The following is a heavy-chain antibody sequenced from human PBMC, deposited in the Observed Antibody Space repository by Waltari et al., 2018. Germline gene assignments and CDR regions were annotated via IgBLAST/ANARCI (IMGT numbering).Heavy chain of an antibody. D-gene: IGHD6-13*01. J-gene: IGHJ3*02. CDR2: IKQDGSEK. CDR1: GFTFSSYW. Sequence: EVQLVESGGGLVQPGGSLRLSCAAYGFTFSSYWMSWVRQAPGKGQEWVANIKQDGSEKYYVDSVKGRFTSSRDNAKNSLYLQMNSLRAEDTAVYYCARVYSSRIGIWGQVTMVTVSS. V-gene: IGHV3-7*01. CDR3: ARVYSSRIGI.